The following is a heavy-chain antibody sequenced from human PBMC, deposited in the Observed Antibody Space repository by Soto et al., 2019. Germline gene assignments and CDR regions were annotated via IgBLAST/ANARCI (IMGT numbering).Heavy chain of an antibody. V-gene: IGHV3-30-3*01. D-gene: IGHD6-6*01. CDR1: GFTFSSYA. Sequence: SLRLSCAASGFTFSSYAMHWVRQAPGKGLEWVAVISYDGSNKYYADSVKGRFTISRDNSKNTLYLQMNSLRAEDTAVYYCAREFAVFSSSSLVYWGQGTLVTVSS. CDR3: AREFAVFSSSSLVY. J-gene: IGHJ4*02. CDR2: ISYDGSNK.